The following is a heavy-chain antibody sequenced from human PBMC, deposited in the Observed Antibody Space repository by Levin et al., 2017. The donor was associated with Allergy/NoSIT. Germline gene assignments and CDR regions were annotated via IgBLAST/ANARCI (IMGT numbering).Heavy chain of an antibody. CDR1: GFTFSSYE. CDR2: ISSSATTI. Sequence: PGGSLRLSCAASGFTFSSYEMNWVRQAPGRGLEWVSYISSSATTIYYADSVKGRFTISRDNAKNSLFLQMNSLRVEDTAVYFCARDPGGAATTSPLCGMDVWGQGTTVTVSS. D-gene: IGHD1-7*01. CDR3: ARDPGGAATTSPLCGMDV. V-gene: IGHV3-48*03. J-gene: IGHJ6*02.